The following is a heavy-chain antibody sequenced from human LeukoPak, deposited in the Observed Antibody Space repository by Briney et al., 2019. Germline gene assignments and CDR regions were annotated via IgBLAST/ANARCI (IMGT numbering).Heavy chain of an antibody. CDR3: ARVIRDPNWFDP. CDR2: IIPIFGTA. Sequence: KPGSSVKVSCKASGGTFSSYAISWVRQAPGQGLEWMGRIIPIFGTANYAQKFQGRVTITTDESTSTAYMELSSLRSEYTAVYYCARVIRDPNWFDPWGQGTLVTVSS. D-gene: IGHD2-21*02. V-gene: IGHV1-69*05. CDR1: GGTFSSYA. J-gene: IGHJ5*02.